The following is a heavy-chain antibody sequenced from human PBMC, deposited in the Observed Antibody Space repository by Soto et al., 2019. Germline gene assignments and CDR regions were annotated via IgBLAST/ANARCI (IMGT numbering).Heavy chain of an antibody. CDR2: ISGSGGST. D-gene: IGHD3-16*01. Sequence: EVQLLESGGGLVQPGGSLRLSCAASGFTFSSYAMSWVRQAPGKGLEWVSAISGSGGSTYYADSVKGRFTISRDNSKNTLYLQMNSLRAEDTALYYCAKGNDPFGSYYYYGMDVWGQGTTVNVSS. CDR3: AKGNDPFGSYYYYGMDV. CDR1: GFTFSSYA. V-gene: IGHV3-23*01. J-gene: IGHJ6*02.